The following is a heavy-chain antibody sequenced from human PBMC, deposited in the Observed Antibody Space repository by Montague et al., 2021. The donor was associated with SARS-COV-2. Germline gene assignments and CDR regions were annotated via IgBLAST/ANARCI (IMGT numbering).Heavy chain of an antibody. Sequence: SETLSLTCTVSGYSITHAYYWGWIRQPPGKGLEWIGNIWHGGSTYYNPSLKSRVTISVDTSNNQFSLKLTSVTAADTAVYYCARTSQYCTPTNCYLPNAMDVWGQGTTVTDSS. V-gene: IGHV4-38-2*02. CDR1: GYSITHAYY. J-gene: IGHJ6*02. D-gene: IGHD2-8*01. CDR2: IWHGGST. CDR3: ARTSQYCTPTNCYLPNAMDV.